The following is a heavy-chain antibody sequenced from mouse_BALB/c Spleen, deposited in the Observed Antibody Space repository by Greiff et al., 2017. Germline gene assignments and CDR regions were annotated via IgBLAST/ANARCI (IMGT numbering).Heavy chain of an antibody. Sequence: QVQLQQSGAELAKPGASVKMSCKASGYAFTNYLIEWVKQRPGQGLEWIGVINPGSGGTNYNEKFKGKATLTADKSSSTAYMQLSSLTSDDSAVYFCARRSLLPHFDYWGQGTTLTVSS. CDR2: INPGSGGT. J-gene: IGHJ2*01. CDR3: ARRSLLPHFDY. D-gene: IGHD5-1*01. CDR1: GYAFTNYL. V-gene: IGHV1-54*01.